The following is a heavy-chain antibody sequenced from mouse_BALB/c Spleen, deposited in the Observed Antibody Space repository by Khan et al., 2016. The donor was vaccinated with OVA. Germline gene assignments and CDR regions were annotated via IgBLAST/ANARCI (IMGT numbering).Heavy chain of an antibody. Sequence: EVELVESGGDLVKPGGSLKLSCAASGFTFSSYSMSWVRQTPDKRLEWVASISSGGAYTYYPASVKGRFTISRDNAKNTLSLQMSDLKSEDTAMYYCADHLTGSFAYWGQGTLGTVSA. D-gene: IGHD4-1*01. J-gene: IGHJ3*01. V-gene: IGHV5-6*01. CDR2: ISSGGAYT. CDR3: ADHLTGSFAY. CDR1: GFTFSSYS.